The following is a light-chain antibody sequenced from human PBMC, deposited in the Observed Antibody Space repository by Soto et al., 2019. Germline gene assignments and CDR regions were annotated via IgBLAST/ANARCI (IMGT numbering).Light chain of an antibody. CDR2: DDS. V-gene: IGLV3-21*02. CDR3: QVWHSDDHDYV. Sequence: SYELTQPPSLSVAPGQTATITCGGKKIGFKSVNWYQQEPGQAPVLVVYDDSARPSGVPARFSGSSSGNTATLTTSRVEAGDEADYYCQVWHSDDHDYVFGSGTKVTVL. J-gene: IGLJ1*01. CDR1: KIGFKS.